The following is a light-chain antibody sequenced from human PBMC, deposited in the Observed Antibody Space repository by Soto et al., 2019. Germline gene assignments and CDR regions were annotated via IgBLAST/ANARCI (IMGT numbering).Light chain of an antibody. CDR2: EAS. CDR1: QSVSSSY. J-gene: IGKJ1*01. CDR3: QQYRT. V-gene: IGKV3-20*01. Sequence: DIVLTQSPGTLSLSPGERATLSCRASQSVSSSYLAWYQQKPGQAPRLLIYEASSRATGIPDRFSGSGSGTDFTLTISRLEPEDFAVYYCQQYRTFGQGTKVDIK.